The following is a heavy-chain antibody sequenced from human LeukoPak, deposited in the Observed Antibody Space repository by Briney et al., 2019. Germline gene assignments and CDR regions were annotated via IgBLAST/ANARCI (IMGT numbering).Heavy chain of an antibody. CDR2: INHSGST. CDR1: GGSFSGYY. CDR3: ARVDDYGVRSDV. Sequence: SETLSLTCAVYGGSFSGYYWSWIRQPPGKGLEWIGEINHSGSTNYNPSLKSRVTISVDTSKNQFSLKLSSVTAADTAVYYCARVDDYGVRSDVWGQGTLVTVSS. V-gene: IGHV4-34*01. J-gene: IGHJ4*02. D-gene: IGHD4-17*01.